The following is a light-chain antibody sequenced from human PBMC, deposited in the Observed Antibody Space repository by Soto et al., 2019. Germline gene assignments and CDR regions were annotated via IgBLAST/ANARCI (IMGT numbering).Light chain of an antibody. CDR1: QSVSSSY. J-gene: IGKJ5*01. CDR2: DAS. V-gene: IGKV3-11*01. CDR3: QQRSNWPPIT. Sequence: PGERVTLSCRASQSVSSSYLTWYQQKPGQAPRLLIYDASNRATGIPARFSGGGSGTDFTLTIDNLEPEDFAIYYCQQRSNWPPITFGQGTQLE.